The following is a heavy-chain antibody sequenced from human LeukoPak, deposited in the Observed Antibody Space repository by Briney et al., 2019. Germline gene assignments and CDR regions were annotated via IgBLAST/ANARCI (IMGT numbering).Heavy chain of an antibody. CDR1: GYTFSGTGWF. CDR2: IHPNNGDT. J-gene: IGHJ4*02. D-gene: IGHD3-10*01. V-gene: IGHV1-2*02. CDR3: ARDGPAQMVEFDY. Sequence: DSVKVSCKASGYTFSGTGWFLYWLRQAPGQGLECVGWIHPNNGDTMYARKFQDRVAMTRDSPISTAYMELSGLRPDDTAVYYCARDGPAQMVEFDYWGQGTLVTVSS.